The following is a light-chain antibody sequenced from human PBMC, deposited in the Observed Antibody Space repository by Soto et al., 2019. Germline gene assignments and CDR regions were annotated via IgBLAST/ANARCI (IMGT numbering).Light chain of an antibody. Sequence: QSVLTQSPSASGTPGQRVTISCSGINSNIGSNYVHWYQQFPGTAPKVLIYRNSQRPSGVPDRFSGSKSGNSASLAISGLRSEDEADYFCATWDDRLSGVVFGGGTKLTVL. CDR2: RNS. V-gene: IGLV1-47*01. J-gene: IGLJ2*01. CDR3: ATWDDRLSGVV. CDR1: NSNIGSNY.